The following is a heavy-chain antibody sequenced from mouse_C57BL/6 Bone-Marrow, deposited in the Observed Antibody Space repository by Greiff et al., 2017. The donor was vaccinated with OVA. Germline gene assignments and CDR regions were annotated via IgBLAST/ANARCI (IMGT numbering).Heavy chain of an antibody. CDR1: GYTFPSYW. CDR3: ATGGWLLGYFDV. D-gene: IGHD2-3*01. Sequence: QVQLKQPGTELVKPGASVKLSCKASGYTFPSYWIHWVKQRPGQGLEWIGMIHPNSGSPNANEKFKSKATLTVDKSYSTAYMQLSSLTSDDSAVCYSATGGWLLGYFDVWGTGATLTVSS. CDR2: IHPNSGSP. J-gene: IGHJ1*03. V-gene: IGHV1-64*01.